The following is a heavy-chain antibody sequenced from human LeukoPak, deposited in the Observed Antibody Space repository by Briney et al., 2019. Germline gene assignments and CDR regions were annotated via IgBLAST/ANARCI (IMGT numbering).Heavy chain of an antibody. D-gene: IGHD6-19*01. Sequence: PGGSLRLSCAASGFTFSSYAMSWVRQAPGKGLEWIGYIYYSGSTNYNPSLKSRVTISVDTSKNQFSLKLSSVTAADTAVYYCARHLGGSGWYGGGFFAYWGQGTLVTVSS. CDR1: GFTFSSYA. CDR3: ARHLGGSGWYGGGFFAY. J-gene: IGHJ4*02. CDR2: IYYSGST. V-gene: IGHV4-59*08.